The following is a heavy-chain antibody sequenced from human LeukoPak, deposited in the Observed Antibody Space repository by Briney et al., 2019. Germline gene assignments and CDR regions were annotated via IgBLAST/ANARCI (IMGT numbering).Heavy chain of an antibody. CDR3: AKDISSGWSYEASTNFDY. J-gene: IGHJ4*02. D-gene: IGHD6-19*01. V-gene: IGHV3-9*01. Sequence: PGGSLRLSCAASGFTFSSYAMSWVRQAPGKGLEWVSGISWNSGSIGYADSVKGRFTISRDNAKNSLYLQMNSLRAEDTALYYCAKDISSGWSYEASTNFDYWGQGTLVTVSS. CDR2: ISWNSGSI. CDR1: GFTFSSYA.